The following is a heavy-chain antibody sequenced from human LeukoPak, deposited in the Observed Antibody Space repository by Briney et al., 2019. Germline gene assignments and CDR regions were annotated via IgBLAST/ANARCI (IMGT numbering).Heavy chain of an antibody. CDR3: VVGGSPGY. J-gene: IGHJ4*02. Sequence: GGSMRLSCAASGLAFSAYKVHWVRQAPRKGLVWVSRISTDGYTTDYADFVQGRFTASRDNTKNTWSLEMNSLRAEDTAVYYCVVGGSPGYWGQGTLVTVSS. CDR1: GLAFSAYK. D-gene: IGHD2-15*01. V-gene: IGHV3-74*01. CDR2: ISTDGYTT.